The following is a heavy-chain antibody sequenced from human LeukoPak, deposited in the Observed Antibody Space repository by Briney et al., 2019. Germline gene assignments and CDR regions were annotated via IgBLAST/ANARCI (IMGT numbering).Heavy chain of an antibody. CDR3: ARDRGGQWVELLLDS. Sequence: GGSLRLSCAASGFTFSRYWMTWVRQTPGKGLEWVANIKPDGSVKYYVDSVKGRFTISRDNAKNSLYLQMNSLRAEDTALYYCARDRGGQWVELLLDSWDQGTLVTVSS. D-gene: IGHD3-10*01. J-gene: IGHJ4*02. CDR2: IKPDGSVK. V-gene: IGHV3-7*05. CDR1: GFTFSRYW.